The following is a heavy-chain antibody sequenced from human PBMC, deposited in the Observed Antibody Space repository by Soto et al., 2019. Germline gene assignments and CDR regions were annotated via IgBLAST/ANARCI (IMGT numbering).Heavy chain of an antibody. CDR3: GRGGIIKSSTSPSYYYYYMDV. CDR1: GGTFSSYT. D-gene: IGHD2-2*01. V-gene: IGHV1-69*02. J-gene: IGHJ6*03. Sequence: SVKVSCKASGGTFSSYTISWVRQAPGQGLEWMGRIIPILGIANYAQKFQGRVTITADKSTSTAYMELSSLRSEDTGVYYCGRGGIIKSSTSPSYYYYYMDVWGKGTTVTVSS. CDR2: IIPILGIA.